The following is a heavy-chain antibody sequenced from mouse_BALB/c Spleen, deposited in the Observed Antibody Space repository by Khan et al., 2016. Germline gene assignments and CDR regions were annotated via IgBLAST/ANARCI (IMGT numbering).Heavy chain of an antibody. CDR2: IWRGGST. CDR3: DKTIYYGNYYSMDY. CDR1: GFSLTSYG. Sequence: QVQLQQSGPGLVQPSQSLSITCTVSGFSLTSYGVHWVRQSPGKGLEWLGVIWRGGSTDYNAAFMSRLSITKDNSKSQVFFKMNSLQADDTAIYDCDKTIYYGNYYSMDYWGQGTSVTVSS. D-gene: IGHD2-1*01. V-gene: IGHV2-5*01. J-gene: IGHJ4*01.